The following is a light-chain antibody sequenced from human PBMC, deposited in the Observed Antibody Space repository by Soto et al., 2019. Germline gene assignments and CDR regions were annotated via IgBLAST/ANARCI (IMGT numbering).Light chain of an antibody. CDR2: DVS. CDR3: SSYTSSSTLG. J-gene: IGLJ1*01. CDR1: SSDVGGYNY. V-gene: IGLV2-14*01. Sequence: QSVLTQPASVSGSPGQSITISCTGTSSDVGGYNYVSWYQQHPGKAPKLMIYDVSFRPSGVASRFSGSKSGNSASLTISGLQAEDEADYYCSSYTSSSTLGFGTGTKVTVL.